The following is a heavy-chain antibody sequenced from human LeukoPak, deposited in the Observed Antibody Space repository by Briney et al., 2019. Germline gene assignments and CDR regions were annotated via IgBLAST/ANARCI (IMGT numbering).Heavy chain of an antibody. J-gene: IGHJ6*02. CDR1: GFILSSFD. CDR2: ITYDGSSK. Sequence: ERSLRLSCVGSGFILSSFDMHWVRQAPGKGLEWVAHITYDGSSKNYADSVKGRFTMSRDNSKSTLFLQMNRLRPDDTAVYFCVKGRHYDSRSGNWNKNFYGMDVWGQGTTVAVSS. CDR3: VKGRHYDSRSGNWNKNFYGMDV. D-gene: IGHD3-3*01. V-gene: IGHV3-30*18.